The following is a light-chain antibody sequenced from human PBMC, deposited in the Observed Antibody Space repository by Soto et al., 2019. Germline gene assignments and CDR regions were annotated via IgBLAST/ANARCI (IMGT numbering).Light chain of an antibody. CDR2: GAS. Sequence: EILMTQYPATLSVSPGERAALSCRASQSVSSNLAWYQQKPGQAPRLLIYGASTRATGIPARFSGSGSGTEFTLTINSLQSEDFAVYYCQQYNNWPYTFGQGTKLEIK. CDR1: QSVSSN. J-gene: IGKJ2*01. CDR3: QQYNNWPYT. V-gene: IGKV3-15*01.